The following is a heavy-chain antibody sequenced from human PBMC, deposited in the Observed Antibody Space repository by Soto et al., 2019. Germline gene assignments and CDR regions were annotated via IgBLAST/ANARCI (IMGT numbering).Heavy chain of an antibody. CDR1: GGSISSGGYS. CDR2: MYHSGST. CDR3: ARVPDY. D-gene: IGHD2-2*01. V-gene: IGHV4-30-2*01. J-gene: IGHJ4*02. Sequence: PSETLSLTCAVSGGSISSGGYSWSWIRQPPGKGLEWIGYMYHSGSTYYNPSLKSRVTISIDRSKNQFSLKLGSVTAADTAVYHCARVPDYWGQGILVTVSS.